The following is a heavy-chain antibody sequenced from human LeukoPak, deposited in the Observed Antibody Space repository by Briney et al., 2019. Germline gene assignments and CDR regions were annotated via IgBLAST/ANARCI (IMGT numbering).Heavy chain of an antibody. CDR3: AREGDSSVYYDY. V-gene: IGHV4-34*01. CDR1: GGSLSGYY. J-gene: IGHJ4*02. Sequence: SETLSLTCAVYGGSLSGYYWSWIRQPPGKGLEWIGEIHHSGSTNYNPSLKSRVTISVDTSKNQFSLKLSSVTAADTAVYYCAREGDSSVYYDYWGQGTLVTVSS. D-gene: IGHD3-22*01. CDR2: IHHSGST.